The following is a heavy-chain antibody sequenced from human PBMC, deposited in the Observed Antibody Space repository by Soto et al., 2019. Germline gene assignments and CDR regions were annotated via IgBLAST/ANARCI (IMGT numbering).Heavy chain of an antibody. D-gene: IGHD2-21*01. V-gene: IGHV3-30*03. CDR2: ISYDGSNK. Sequence: PGGSLRLSCAASGFTFNGYGMHWVRQAPGKGLEWVAVISYDGSNKYYGDSVRGRFTISRDNTKNSLYLQLNSLRAEDTAVYYCAREAYFDYFDYWGQGTLVTVSS. CDR1: GFTFNGYG. CDR3: AREAYFDYFDY. J-gene: IGHJ4*02.